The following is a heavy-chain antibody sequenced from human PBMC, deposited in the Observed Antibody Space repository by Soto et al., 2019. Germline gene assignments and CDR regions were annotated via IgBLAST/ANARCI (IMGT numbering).Heavy chain of an antibody. D-gene: IGHD6-13*01. Sequence: GGSLRLSCAVSGFTFSSYAMHWVRQAPGKGLEWVAVISYDGSNKKYADSVKGRFTISRDNSKNELYLQMNSLRAEDTAVYYCARDRRGSRWYYFDYWGQGTLVTVSS. V-gene: IGHV3-30-3*01. J-gene: IGHJ4*02. CDR3: ARDRRGSRWYYFDY. CDR1: GFTFSSYA. CDR2: ISYDGSNK.